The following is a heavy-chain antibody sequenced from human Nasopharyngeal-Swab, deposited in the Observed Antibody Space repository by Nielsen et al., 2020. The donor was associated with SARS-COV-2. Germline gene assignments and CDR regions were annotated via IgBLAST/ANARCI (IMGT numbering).Heavy chain of an antibody. Sequence: GESLKISCAASGFTFSSYGMHWVRQASGKGLEWVAVIWYDGSNKYYADSVKGRFTISRDNSKNTLYLQMNSLRAEDTAVYYCARDQDISGGNPLDYYYGMDVWGQGTTVTVSS. CDR2: IWYDGSNK. CDR1: GFTFSSYG. CDR3: ARDQDISGGNPLDYYYGMDV. D-gene: IGHD2-15*01. V-gene: IGHV3-33*01. J-gene: IGHJ6*02.